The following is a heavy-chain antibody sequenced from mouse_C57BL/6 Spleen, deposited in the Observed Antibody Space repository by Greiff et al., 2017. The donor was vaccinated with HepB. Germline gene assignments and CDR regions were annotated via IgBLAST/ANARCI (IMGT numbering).Heavy chain of an antibody. V-gene: IGHV1-82*01. Sequence: VQLQQSGPELVKPGASVKISCKASGYAFSSSWMNWVKQRPGKGLEWIGRIYPGDGDTNYNGKFKGKATLTADKSSSTAYVQLSSLTSEDSAVYVCARFYGNYYYAMGYWGQGTSVTVSS. CDR3: ARFYGNYYYAMGY. D-gene: IGHD2-1*01. J-gene: IGHJ4*01. CDR2: IYPGDGDT. CDR1: GYAFSSSW.